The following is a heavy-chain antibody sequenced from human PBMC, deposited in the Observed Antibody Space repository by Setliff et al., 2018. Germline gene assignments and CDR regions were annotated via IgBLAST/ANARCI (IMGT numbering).Heavy chain of an antibody. J-gene: IGHJ4*02. Sequence: SETLSLTCTVSDDSISSRHYYWSWIRQPAGKGLEWLGQIYTSWSTNYNPSLKSRVTMSVDTSKNQFSLNLTSVTAADTAVYYCARASVVHAIAVGYWGQGTLVTVSS. CDR1: DDSISSRHYY. V-gene: IGHV4-61*09. CDR3: ARASVVHAIAVGY. D-gene: IGHD2-8*02. CDR2: IYTSWST.